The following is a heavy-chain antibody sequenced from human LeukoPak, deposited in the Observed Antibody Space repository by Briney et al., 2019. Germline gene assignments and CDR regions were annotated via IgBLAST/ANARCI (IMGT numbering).Heavy chain of an antibody. CDR1: GFTFGNYG. J-gene: IGHJ6*02. CDR3: AKDRGSYYYGLDV. CDR2: TSYDGSNK. V-gene: IGHV3-30*18. Sequence: GGSLRLSCAGSGFTFGNYGMHWVRQAPGKGLEWVAVTSYDGSNKYYADSVKGRFTISRDSSKSTLYLQMNSLSAEDTAVYFCAKDRGSYYYGLDVCGQGTTVTVS. D-gene: IGHD2-15*01.